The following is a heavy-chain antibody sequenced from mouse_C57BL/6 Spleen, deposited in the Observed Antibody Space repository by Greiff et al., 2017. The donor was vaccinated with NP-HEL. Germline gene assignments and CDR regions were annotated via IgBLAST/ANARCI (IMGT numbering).Heavy chain of an antibody. CDR2: INPYNGGT. CDR1: GYTFTDYY. CDR3: ARYYYGSSNYAMDY. J-gene: IGHJ4*01. V-gene: IGHV1-19*01. Sequence: EVKLHESGPVLVKPGASVKMSCKASGYTFTDYYMNWVKQSHGKSLEWIGVINPYNGGTSYNQKFKGKATLTVDKSSSTAYMELNSLTSEDSAVYYCARYYYGSSNYAMDYWGQGTSVTVSS. D-gene: IGHD1-1*01.